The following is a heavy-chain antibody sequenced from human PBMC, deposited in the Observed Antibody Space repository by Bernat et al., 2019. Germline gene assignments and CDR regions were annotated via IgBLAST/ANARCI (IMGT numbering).Heavy chain of an antibody. Sequence: EVQLLESGGGLVQPGGSLRLSCAASGFTFSSYAMSWVRQAPGKGLEWVPAISGSGGSTYYAYSVKGRFTISRDSSKNTLYLQMNSLRAEDTAVYYCAKEDGDYGFSFDYWGQGTLVTVSS. J-gene: IGHJ4*02. CDR1: GFTFSSYA. V-gene: IGHV3-23*01. D-gene: IGHD4-17*01. CDR2: ISGSGGST. CDR3: AKEDGDYGFSFDY.